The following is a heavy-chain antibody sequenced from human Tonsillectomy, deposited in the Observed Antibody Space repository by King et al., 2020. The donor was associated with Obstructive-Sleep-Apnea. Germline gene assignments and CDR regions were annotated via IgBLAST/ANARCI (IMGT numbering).Heavy chain of an antibody. CDR3: ARVGYSYAIDY. CDR1: GGSISSYF. CDR2: IYYSETT. D-gene: IGHD5-18*01. J-gene: IGHJ4*02. V-gene: IGHV4-59*01. Sequence: VQLQESGPGLVKPSETLSLTCTVSGGSISSYFWSWIRQPPGKGLEWIGYIYYSETTNYNPSLKSRVTISMDTSKNQFSLKLNSVTAADTAVYYCARVGYSYAIDYWGQGTLVTVSS.